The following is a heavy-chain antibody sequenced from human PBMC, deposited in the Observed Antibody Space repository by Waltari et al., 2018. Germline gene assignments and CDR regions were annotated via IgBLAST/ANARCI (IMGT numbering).Heavy chain of an antibody. J-gene: IGHJ5*01. CDR2: SYSTWRT. D-gene: IGHD3-9*01. CDR3: ARDQGFYLFSRLTWFDS. CDR1: DASISSTSYH. Sequence: QLQLQEAGPGLVKPSETLSLTCTVSDASISSTSYHWGWIRQRPGKGLDWSGSSYSTWRTYDNPSLESRVTISVDTSKNHFSLKLTAVTAADTSVYYCARDQGFYLFSRLTWFDSCGQGTLVTVSS. V-gene: IGHV4-39*07.